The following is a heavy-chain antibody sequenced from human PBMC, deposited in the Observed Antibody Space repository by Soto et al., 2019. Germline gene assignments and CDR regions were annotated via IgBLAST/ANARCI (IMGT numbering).Heavy chain of an antibody. CDR1: GFTFSSYD. D-gene: IGHD3-10*01. J-gene: IGHJ4*02. Sequence: GGSLRLSCAASGFTFSSYDMLWVRQAPGKGLEWVSVIGTAGDTFYSDSVEGRFTISRENARNSFYLQMNSLRADDTAVYYCTRASRGSGTYHFDYWGQGTLVTVSS. CDR2: IGTAGDT. V-gene: IGHV3-13*01. CDR3: TRASRGSGTYHFDY.